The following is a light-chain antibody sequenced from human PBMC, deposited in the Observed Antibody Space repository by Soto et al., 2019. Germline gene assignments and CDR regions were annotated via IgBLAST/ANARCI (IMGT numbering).Light chain of an antibody. CDR2: KAS. CDR1: QSISSW. Sequence: DIQMTQSPSTLSASVGDRVTITCRASQSISSWLAWYQHKPAKAPKLLIHKASSVESGVPSRFSGRGSGTEFTLTIRILQPDDFATYYCQQYYSYWTFGQGTKVEI. V-gene: IGKV1-5*03. J-gene: IGKJ1*01. CDR3: QQYYSYWT.